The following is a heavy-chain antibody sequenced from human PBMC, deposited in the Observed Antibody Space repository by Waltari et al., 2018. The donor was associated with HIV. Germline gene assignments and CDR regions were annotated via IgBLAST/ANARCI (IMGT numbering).Heavy chain of an antibody. CDR2: FDPKNGNA. D-gene: IGHD2-15*01. J-gene: IGHJ1*01. CDR3: VTLYNESPLYSNF. Sequence: QLIQSTTALKRPGASVTISCQFSGYPLSDLSMQWVRQGRGQRLEWMGGFDPKNGNAVYSQRFWGRVSLAEDTSEDTAFLELNRLTSDDTAVYYCVTLYNESPLYSNFWGQGTLVTV. V-gene: IGHV1-24*01. CDR1: GYPLSDLS.